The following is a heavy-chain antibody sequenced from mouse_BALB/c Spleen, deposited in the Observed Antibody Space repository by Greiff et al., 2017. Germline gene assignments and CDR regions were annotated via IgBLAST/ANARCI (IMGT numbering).Heavy chain of an antibody. CDR1: GFSLTSYG. CDR3: ARAGYYRYDGDY. D-gene: IGHD2-14*01. Sequence: VQLQQSGPGLVVPSQSLSITCTVSGFSLTSYGVHWVRQPPGKGLEWLGVIWAGGSTNYNSALMSRLSISKDNSKSQVFLKMNSLQTDDTAMYYCARAGYYRYDGDYWGQGTTLTVSS. CDR2: IWAGGST. J-gene: IGHJ2*01. V-gene: IGHV2-9*02.